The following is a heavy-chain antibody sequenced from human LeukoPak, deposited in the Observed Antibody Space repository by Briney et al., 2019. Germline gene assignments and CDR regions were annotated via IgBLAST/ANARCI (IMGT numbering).Heavy chain of an antibody. V-gene: IGHV4-31*03. D-gene: IGHD3-22*01. CDR2: IYYSGST. CDR1: GGSISSVGYY. Sequence: SETLSLTCTVSGGSISSVGYYWTWIRQHPGKGLEWIVYIYYSGSTYYNPSLKNRVTISVDTSKNQFSLKLSSVTAADTAVYYCAREYRYYYDSSGYFDYWGQGTLVTVSS. J-gene: IGHJ4*02. CDR3: AREYRYYYDSSGYFDY.